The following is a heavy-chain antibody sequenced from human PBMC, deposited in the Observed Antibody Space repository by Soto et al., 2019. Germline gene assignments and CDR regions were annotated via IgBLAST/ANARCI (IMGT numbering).Heavy chain of an antibody. V-gene: IGHV3-30-3*01. D-gene: IGHD1-1*01. J-gene: IGHJ4*02. CDR3: ARDRYFGTGTSDGSYFDY. Sequence: HPXGSLRLSCSASGFTFSSYAMHWVRQAPGKGLDWVAVISYDGSNKYYADSVKGRFTISRDNSKNTLYLQMNSLRAEDTAVYYCARDRYFGTGTSDGSYFDYWGQGTLVTVSS. CDR2: ISYDGSNK. CDR1: GFTFSSYA.